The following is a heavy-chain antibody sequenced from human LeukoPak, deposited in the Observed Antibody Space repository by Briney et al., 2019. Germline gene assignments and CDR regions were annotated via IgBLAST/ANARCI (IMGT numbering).Heavy chain of an antibody. D-gene: IGHD1-26*01. V-gene: IGHV3-21*01. CDR1: GFTFSSYS. J-gene: IGHJ3*02. Sequence: GGSLRLPCAASGFTFSSYSMNWVRQAPGKGLEWVSSISSSSSYIYYADSVKGRFTISRDNAKNSLYLQMSSLRAEDTAVYYCARAEYSGSYYDAFDIWGQGTMVTVSS. CDR3: ARAEYSGSYYDAFDI. CDR2: ISSSSSYI.